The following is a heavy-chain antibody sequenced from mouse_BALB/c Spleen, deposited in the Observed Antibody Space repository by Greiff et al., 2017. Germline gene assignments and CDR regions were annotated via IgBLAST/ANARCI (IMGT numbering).Heavy chain of an antibody. D-gene: IGHD2-1*01. CDR2: INSNGGST. J-gene: IGHJ4*01. V-gene: IGHV5-6-3*01. CDR3: ARYGNYLGAMDY. Sequence: QGVESGGGLVQPGGSLKLSCAASGFTFSSYGMSWVRQTPDKRLELVATINSNGGSTYYPDSVKGRFTISRDNAKNTLYLQMSSLKSEDTAMYYCARYGNYLGAMDYWGQGTSVTVSS. CDR1: GFTFSSYG.